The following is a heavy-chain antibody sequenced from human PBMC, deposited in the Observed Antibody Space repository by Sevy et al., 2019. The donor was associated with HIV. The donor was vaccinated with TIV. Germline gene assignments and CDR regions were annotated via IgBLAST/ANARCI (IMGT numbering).Heavy chain of an antibody. CDR3: GGLLRNKWVGAGVRRDGFDV. Sequence: SETLSLTCTVSGGSISTYYWSWIRQPPGKGLQWIGYIYYTGKTNYNPSLQTPVTMSIDTSKNQFSLRLRSVTSADTAMDYLGGLLRNKWVGAGVRRDGFDVLGQGTMVTVSS. D-gene: IGHD1-26*01. V-gene: IGHV4-59*01. CDR1: GGSISTYY. J-gene: IGHJ3*01. CDR2: IYYTGKT.